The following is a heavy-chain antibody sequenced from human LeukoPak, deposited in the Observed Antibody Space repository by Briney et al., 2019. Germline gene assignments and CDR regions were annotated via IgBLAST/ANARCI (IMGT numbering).Heavy chain of an antibody. CDR1: GYTFTGYY. Sequence: ASVKVSCKASGYTFTGYYMHWVRQAPGQGLEWMGWTNPNSGGTNYAQKFQGRVTMTRDTSISTAYMELSRLRSDDTAVYYCAREGGLVQHGDFRYWGQGTLVTVSS. D-gene: IGHD1-1*01. CDR2: TNPNSGGT. V-gene: IGHV1-2*02. J-gene: IGHJ4*02. CDR3: AREGGLVQHGDFRY.